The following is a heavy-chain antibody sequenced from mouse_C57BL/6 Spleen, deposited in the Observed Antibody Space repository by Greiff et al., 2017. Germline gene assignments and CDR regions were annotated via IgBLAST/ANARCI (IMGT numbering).Heavy chain of an antibody. CDR1: GFTFSSYA. Sequence: EVQVVESGGGLVKPGGSLKLSCAASGFTFSSYAMSWVRQTPEKRLEWVATISDGGSYTYYPDNVKGRLTISRDNAKNNLYLQMSHLKSEDTAMYYCARSLTGFYYFDYWGQGTTLTVSS. D-gene: IGHD4-1*01. CDR3: ARSLTGFYYFDY. CDR2: ISDGGSYT. V-gene: IGHV5-4*01. J-gene: IGHJ2*01.